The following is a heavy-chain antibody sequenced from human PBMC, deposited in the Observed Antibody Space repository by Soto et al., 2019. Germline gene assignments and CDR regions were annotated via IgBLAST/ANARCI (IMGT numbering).Heavy chain of an antibody. CDR3: ARGFGQQQLEFDY. D-gene: IGHD6-13*01. V-gene: IGHV1-69*02. CDR1: GGTFSSYT. Sequence: SVKVSCKASGGTFSSYTISWVRQAPGQGLEWMGRIIPILGIANYAQKLQGRVTITADKSTSTAYMELSSLRSDDTAVYYCARGFGQQQLEFDYWGQGNVVTVSS. J-gene: IGHJ4*02. CDR2: IIPILGIA.